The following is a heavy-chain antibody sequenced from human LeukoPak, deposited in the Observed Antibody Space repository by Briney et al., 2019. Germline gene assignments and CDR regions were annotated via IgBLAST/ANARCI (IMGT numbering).Heavy chain of an antibody. D-gene: IGHD2-2*01. CDR2: IKQDGGEK. CDR1: GFTFSSYW. Sequence: GGSLRLSCAASGFTFSSYWMSWVRQAPGKGLEWVANIKQDGGEKYYVDSVKGRFTISRDNAKNSLYLQMNSLRAEDTAVYYCARFPPDDIVVVPAAPEGTFDYWGQGTLVTVSS. J-gene: IGHJ4*02. CDR3: ARFPPDDIVVVPAAPEGTFDY. V-gene: IGHV3-7*01.